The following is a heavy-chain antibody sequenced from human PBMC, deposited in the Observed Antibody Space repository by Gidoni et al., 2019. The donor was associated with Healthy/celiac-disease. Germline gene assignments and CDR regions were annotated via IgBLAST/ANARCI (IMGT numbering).Heavy chain of an antibody. Sequence: QVQLVESVGGVVQPGRSLRLSCAASGFTFSSYGMHWVRQAPGKGLEWVAVISYDGSNKYYADSVKGRFTISRDNSKNTLYLQMNSLRAEDTAVYYCAKRLGTRDAFDIWGQGTMVTVSS. CDR3: AKRLGTRDAFDI. V-gene: IGHV3-30*18. CDR1: GFTFSSYG. CDR2: ISYDGSNK. D-gene: IGHD1-7*01. J-gene: IGHJ3*02.